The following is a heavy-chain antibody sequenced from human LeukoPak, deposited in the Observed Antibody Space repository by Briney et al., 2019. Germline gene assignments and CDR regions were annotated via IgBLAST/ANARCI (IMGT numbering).Heavy chain of an antibody. V-gene: IGHV1-18*01. CDR1: GYTFTSYG. J-gene: IGHJ4*02. Sequence: ASVKLSCKSSGYTFTSYGISWGRQAPGQGLGWVGWVSAHNGNTDYAKKFQGRVTMTTDRSTSTVYMEMRSLRSDDSAVYYCARDRTYMITFGGVIVLSHWGQGALVTVSS. D-gene: IGHD3-16*02. CDR2: VSAHNGNT. CDR3: ARDRTYMITFGGVIVLSH.